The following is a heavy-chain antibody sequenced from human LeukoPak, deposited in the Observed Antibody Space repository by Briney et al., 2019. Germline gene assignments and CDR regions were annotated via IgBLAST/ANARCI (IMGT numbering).Heavy chain of an antibody. CDR1: AFIFSGHW. J-gene: IGHJ4*02. V-gene: IGHV3-30*03. CDR2: ISYDGSNK. D-gene: IGHD3-22*01. Sequence: GGSLRLSCEGSAFIFSGHWMNWVRQTPGKGLEWVAVISYDGSNKYYADSVKGRFTISRDNSKNTLYLQMNSLRAEDTAVYYCARVPGYDSSGYFDYWGQGTLVTVSS. CDR3: ARVPGYDSSGYFDY.